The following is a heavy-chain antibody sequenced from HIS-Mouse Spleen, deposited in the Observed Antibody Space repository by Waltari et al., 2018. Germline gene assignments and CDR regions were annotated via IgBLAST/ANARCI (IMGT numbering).Heavy chain of an antibody. CDR1: GASISSSSYY. CDR2: IYYSGST. Sequence: QLQLQESGPGLVKPSETLSLTCTVSGASISSSSYYWGWIRQPPGKGLEWIGSIYYSGSTYYNPSLKSRVTISVDTSKNQFSLKLSSVTAADTAVYYCARDSWAYAIEYFQHWGQGTLVTVSS. D-gene: IGHD2-8*01. V-gene: IGHV4-39*07. J-gene: IGHJ1*01. CDR3: ARDSWAYAIEYFQH.